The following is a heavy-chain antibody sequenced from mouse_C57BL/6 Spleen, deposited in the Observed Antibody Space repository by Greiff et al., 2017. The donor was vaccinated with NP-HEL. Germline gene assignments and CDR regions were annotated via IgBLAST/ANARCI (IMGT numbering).Heavy chain of an antibody. CDR2: IYPGSGNT. CDR1: GYTFTDYY. D-gene: IGHD2-1*01. V-gene: IGHV1-76*01. CDR3: ARRRDGNYYFDY. J-gene: IGHJ2*01. Sequence: VQLQQSGAELVRPGASVKLSCKASGYTFTDYYINWVKQRPGQGLEWIARIYPGSGNTYYNEKFKGKATLTAEKSSSTAYMQLSSLTSEDSAVYFCARRRDGNYYFDYWGQGTTLTVSS.